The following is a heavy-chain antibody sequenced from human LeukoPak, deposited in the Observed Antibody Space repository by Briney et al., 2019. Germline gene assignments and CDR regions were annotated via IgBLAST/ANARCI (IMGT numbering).Heavy chain of an antibody. CDR2: INPNSGGT. V-gene: IGHV1-2*02. Sequence: ASVKVSCKASGYTFTGYYMHWVRQTPGQGLEWMGWINPNSGGTNYAQKFQGRVTMTRDTSISTAYMELSRLRSDDTAVYYCARGDDYVWGKGFDPWGQGTLVTVSS. CDR3: ARGDDYVWGKGFDP. D-gene: IGHD3-16*01. J-gene: IGHJ5*02. CDR1: GYTFTGYY.